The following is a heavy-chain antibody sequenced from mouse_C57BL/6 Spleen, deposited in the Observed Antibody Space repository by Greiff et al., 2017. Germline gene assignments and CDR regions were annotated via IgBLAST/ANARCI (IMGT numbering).Heavy chain of an antibody. CDR2: IHPNSGST. Sequence: QVQLQQPGAELVKPGASVKLSCKASGYTFTSYWMHWVKQRPGQGLEWIGMIHPNSGSTNYNEKFKSKATLTVDKSSSTAYMQLSSLTSEDSAVYYGARLAQAYAMDYWGQGTSVTVSS. J-gene: IGHJ4*01. V-gene: IGHV1-64*01. D-gene: IGHD3-2*02. CDR3: ARLAQAYAMDY. CDR1: GYTFTSYW.